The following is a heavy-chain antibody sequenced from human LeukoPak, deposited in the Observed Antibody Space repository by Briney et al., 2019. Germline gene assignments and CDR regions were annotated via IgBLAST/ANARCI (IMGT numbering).Heavy chain of an antibody. V-gene: IGHV6-1*01. CDR3: ARQTTPGYGMDV. D-gene: IGHD1/OR15-1a*01. CDR2: AYYTSRWNI. J-gene: IGHJ6*02. Sequence: SQTLSLTCAISGDSVSSKNAAWNWFRQSPSSGLEWLGRAYYTSRWNIEYAVSVRSRITITPDTSKNQLPLQLSSVSPEDTAVYYCARQTTPGYGMDVWGQGTTVTVSS. CDR1: GDSVSSKNAA.